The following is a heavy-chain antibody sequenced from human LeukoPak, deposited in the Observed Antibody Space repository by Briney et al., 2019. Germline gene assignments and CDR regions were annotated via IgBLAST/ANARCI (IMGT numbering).Heavy chain of an antibody. J-gene: IGHJ4*02. CDR2: IYYSGST. V-gene: IGHV4-30-4*01. CDR3: ARDNGSGWYGPFDY. Sequence: SETLSLTCTVSGGSISSGDFYWSWIRQPPGKGLEWIGYIYYSGSTYYNPSLKSRVTISLDTSKNQFSLKLTSVTAADTAVYYCARDNGSGWYGPFDYWGQGTLVTVSS. CDR1: GGSISSGDFY. D-gene: IGHD6-19*01.